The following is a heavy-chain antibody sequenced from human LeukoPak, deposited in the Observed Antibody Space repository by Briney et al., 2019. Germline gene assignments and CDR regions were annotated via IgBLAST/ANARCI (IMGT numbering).Heavy chain of an antibody. CDR1: GGSISSSIYY. Sequence: SETLSLTCNVSGGSISSSIYYWGWIRQPPGKGLEWIGSIYYSGSTYYHPPLKSRVTISVDTSKNQFSLKLRSVTAADTAVYYCARGHPIGSALWGQGTLVIVSS. J-gene: IGHJ4*02. V-gene: IGHV4-39*07. CDR2: IYYSGST. D-gene: IGHD1-26*01. CDR3: ARGHPIGSAL.